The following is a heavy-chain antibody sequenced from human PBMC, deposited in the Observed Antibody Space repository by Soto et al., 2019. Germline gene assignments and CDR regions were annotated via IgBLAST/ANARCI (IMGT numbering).Heavy chain of an antibody. Sequence: SETLSLTCAVSGGSISSGGYSWSWIRQPAGKGLEWIGFIYHSGSTNYNPSLKSRVTMSVDRSKNQFSLKLRSVTAADTAVYYCARATVTYYYFDYWGQGALVTVSS. D-gene: IGHD4-17*01. CDR3: ARATVTYYYFDY. J-gene: IGHJ4*02. CDR1: GGSISSGGYS. V-gene: IGHV4-30-2*01. CDR2: IYHSGST.